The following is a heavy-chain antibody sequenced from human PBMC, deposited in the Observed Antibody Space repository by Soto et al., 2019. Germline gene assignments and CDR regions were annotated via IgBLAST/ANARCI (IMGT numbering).Heavy chain of an antibody. D-gene: IGHD6-6*01. Sequence: GASVKVSCKASGYTFTSYGIHWVRQAPGQGLEWMGIINAYNGNTNYAQKLQGRVTMTTDTSTSTVYMELRSLRSEDTAVYYCARVDSYSSSVSYYYGIDDWGQGTPVTVSS. CDR2: INAYNGNT. V-gene: IGHV1-18*04. CDR1: GYTFTSYG. J-gene: IGHJ6*02. CDR3: ARVDSYSSSVSYYYGIDD.